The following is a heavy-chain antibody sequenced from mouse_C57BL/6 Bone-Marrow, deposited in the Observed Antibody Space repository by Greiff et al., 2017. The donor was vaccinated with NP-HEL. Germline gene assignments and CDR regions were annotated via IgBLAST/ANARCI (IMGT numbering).Heavy chain of an antibody. J-gene: IGHJ1*03. Sequence: QVQLQQSGAELMKPGASVKLSCKATGYTFTGYWIEWVKQRPGHGLEWIGEILPGSGSTNYTEKFKGKATFTADTSSNTAYMQLSSLTTEDSAIYYCARPTDGYSRGGYFDVWGTGTTVTVSS. D-gene: IGHD2-3*01. CDR2: ILPGSGST. CDR3: ARPTDGYSRGGYFDV. V-gene: IGHV1-9*01. CDR1: GYTFTGYW.